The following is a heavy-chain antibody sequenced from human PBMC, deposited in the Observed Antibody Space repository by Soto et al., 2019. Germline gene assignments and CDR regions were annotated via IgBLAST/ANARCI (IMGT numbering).Heavy chain of an antibody. CDR2: IYYSGST. CDR3: ARERDCSGTRCSYGMDV. D-gene: IGHD2-2*01. V-gene: IGHV4-30-4*01. Sequence: SETLSLTCTVSGGSISSGDYYWSWIRQPPGKGLEWIGYIYYSGSTYFNPSLKSRLSISMDTSKNQFSLKLNSVTAADTAVYYCARERDCSGTRCSYGMDVWGQGTTVTVSS. CDR1: GGSISSGDYY. J-gene: IGHJ6*02.